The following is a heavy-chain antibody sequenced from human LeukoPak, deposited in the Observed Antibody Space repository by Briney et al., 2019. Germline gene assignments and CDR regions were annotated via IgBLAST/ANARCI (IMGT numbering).Heavy chain of an antibody. J-gene: IGHJ4*02. CDR3: ARKDWGLGFDY. D-gene: IGHD7-27*01. CDR1: GFTFSSYW. CDR2: IKQDGSEE. V-gene: IGHV3-7*01. Sequence: GGSLRLSCAASGFTFSSYWMSWVRQAPGKGLEWVANIKQDGSEEYYVDFVKGRFTISRDNAKNSLYLQMHSLRAEDTAVYYCARKDWGLGFDYWGQGTLVTVSS.